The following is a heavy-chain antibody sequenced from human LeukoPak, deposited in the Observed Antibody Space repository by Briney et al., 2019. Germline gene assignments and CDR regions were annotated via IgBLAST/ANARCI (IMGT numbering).Heavy chain of an antibody. J-gene: IGHJ6*03. Sequence: GESLKISCKGSGYSFTSYWIGWVRQMPGKGLEWMGIIYPGDSDTRYSPSFQGQVTISADKSISTAYLQWSSLKASDTAMYYRARIDSSSSLLRLYYYYMDVWGKGTTVTVSS. CDR1: GYSFTSYW. D-gene: IGHD6-6*01. V-gene: IGHV5-51*01. CDR2: IYPGDSDT. CDR3: ARIDSSSSLLRLYYYYMDV.